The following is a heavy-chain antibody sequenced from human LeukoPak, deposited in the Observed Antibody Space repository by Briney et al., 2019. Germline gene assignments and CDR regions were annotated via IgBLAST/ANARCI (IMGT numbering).Heavy chain of an antibody. CDR1: DSTFSSYG. CDR2: ISAYNGNT. Sequence: GASVNVSCKASDSTFSSYGISWVRQAPGHGLKWMGWISAYNGNTNYKQKRQGRVTMTTDTSKSTDYMELRSLRSDDTAVYYCARDLDNYDSSAFDYWGQGTLVTVSP. V-gene: IGHV1-18*01. J-gene: IGHJ4*02. D-gene: IGHD3-22*01. CDR3: ARDLDNYDSSAFDY.